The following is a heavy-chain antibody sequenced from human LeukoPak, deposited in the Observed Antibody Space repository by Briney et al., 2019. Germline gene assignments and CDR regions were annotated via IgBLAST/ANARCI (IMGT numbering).Heavy chain of an antibody. CDR1: GGSIFSSSYY. CDR3: ASIQGSWYANYYYYMDV. Sequence: KTSETPSLTCNVSGGSIFSSSYYWGWIRQPPGKGLEWIGTIYYSGSTYYNPSLKSRVTISVDMSKNLFSLKLSSVTAADTAVYYCASIQGSWYANYYYYMDVWGKGTTVTVSS. CDR2: IYYSGST. D-gene: IGHD6-13*01. J-gene: IGHJ6*03. V-gene: IGHV4-39*07.